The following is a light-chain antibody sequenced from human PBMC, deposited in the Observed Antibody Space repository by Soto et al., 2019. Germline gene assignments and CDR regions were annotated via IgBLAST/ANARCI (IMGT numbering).Light chain of an antibody. V-gene: IGLV1-40*01. CDR2: DGD. CDR1: SSNIGAGYA. J-gene: IGLJ2*01. Sequence: QSVLTQPPSVSGAPGQRVTISCTGSSSNIGAGYAVHWYQQRPGTAPKLLISDGDNRPSGVPDRFSGSKSGTSASLAITGLQAEDEADYYCQSYDNSHDWDVIFGGGTKLTVL. CDR3: QSYDNSHDWDVI.